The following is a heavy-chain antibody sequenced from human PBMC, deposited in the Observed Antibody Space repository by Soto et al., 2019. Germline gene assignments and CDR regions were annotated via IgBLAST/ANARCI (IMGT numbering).Heavy chain of an antibody. CDR1: GGSISIGDHY. J-gene: IGHJ4*02. D-gene: IGHD2-21*02. CDR2: IYYSGNT. Sequence: QVQLQESGPGLVKPSQTLSLTCTVSGGSISIGDHYWRWIRHRPGKGLEWIGYIYYSGNTYYNPSLKSRMILSVATSKSQFSLRVSSVTAADTAIYYCAGFSSGEYGGNSGFVYWGQGTLVTVSS. CDR3: AGFSSGEYGGNSGFVY. V-gene: IGHV4-31*03.